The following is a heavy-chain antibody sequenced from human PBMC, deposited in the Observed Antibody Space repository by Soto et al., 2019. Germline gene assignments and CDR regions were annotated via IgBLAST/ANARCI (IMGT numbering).Heavy chain of an antibody. CDR3: VKPPVITASYYYYDMDV. D-gene: IGHD4-4*01. CDR2: ISGSGIST. CDR1: GFTFSTYP. Sequence: GGSLRLSCAASGFTFSTYPMSWVRQAPGKGLEWVSGISGSGISTYYTDSVKGRFTISRDNSKNTVFLQMNSLRDEDTAVYYCVKPPVITASYYYYDMDVWGQGTKVTSP. J-gene: IGHJ6*02. V-gene: IGHV3-23*01.